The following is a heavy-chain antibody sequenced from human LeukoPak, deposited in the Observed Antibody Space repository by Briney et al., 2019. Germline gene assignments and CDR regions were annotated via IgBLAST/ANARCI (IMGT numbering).Heavy chain of an antibody. Sequence: ASVKVSCKASGYTFTGYYMHWVRQAPGQGLAWMGWINPNSGGTNYAQKFQGRVTMTRDTSISTAYMELSRLRSDDTAVYYCARDHYVWGSYRAFDYWGQGTLVTVSS. D-gene: IGHD3-16*02. CDR3: ARDHYVWGSYRAFDY. V-gene: IGHV1-2*02. CDR1: GYTFTGYY. J-gene: IGHJ4*02. CDR2: INPNSGGT.